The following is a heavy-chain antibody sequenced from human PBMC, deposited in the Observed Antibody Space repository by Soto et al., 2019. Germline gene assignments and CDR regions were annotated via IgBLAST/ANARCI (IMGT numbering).Heavy chain of an antibody. CDR1: GGSISSGGYS. V-gene: IGHV4-30-2*01. J-gene: IGHJ4*02. CDR3: ARGTTTVTTFDY. Sequence: SETLSLTCAVSGGSISSGGYSWSWIRQPPVKGLEFIGYIYLSWSTYYNPSLKSRVTISVDRSKNQLSLKLSSVTAADTAVYYCARGTTTVTTFDYWGQGTLVTVSS. CDR2: IYLSWST. D-gene: IGHD4-17*01.